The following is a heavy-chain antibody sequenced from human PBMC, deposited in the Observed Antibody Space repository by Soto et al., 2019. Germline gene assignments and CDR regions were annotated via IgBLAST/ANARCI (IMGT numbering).Heavy chain of an antibody. CDR1: GGSISSSSYY. CDR2: ISYSGST. Sequence: SETLSLTCTVSGGSISSSSYYWTWIRQPPGMGLEWIGFISYSGSTSYNPSLKSRVTMSVVTSKNQFSLKLSSMTAADTAVYYCARYSGTYYVYWGPGILVTVSS. V-gene: IGHV4-61*01. CDR3: ARYSGTYYVY. D-gene: IGHD1-26*01. J-gene: IGHJ4*02.